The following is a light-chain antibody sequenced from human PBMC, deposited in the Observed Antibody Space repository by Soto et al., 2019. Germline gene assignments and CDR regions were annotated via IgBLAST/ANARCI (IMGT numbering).Light chain of an antibody. V-gene: IGKV3D-15*01. CDR2: GAS. CDR1: QSVSNN. Sequence: EIVLTQSPGTLSQSPGERATLSCRASQSVSNNYLAWYQQKPGQAPRLLIYGASNRATGIPDRFSGSGSGTDFTLTISSLQSEDFAVYYCQQYNNWPLTFGGGTKVDIK. J-gene: IGKJ4*01. CDR3: QQYNNWPLT.